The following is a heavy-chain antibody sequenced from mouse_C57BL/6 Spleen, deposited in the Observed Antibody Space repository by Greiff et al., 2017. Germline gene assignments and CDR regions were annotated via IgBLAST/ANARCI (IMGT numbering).Heavy chain of an antibody. CDR1: GYSFTDYN. J-gene: IGHJ2*01. V-gene: IGHV1-39*01. CDR2: INPNYGTT. CDR3: AGATVVAPYYFDY. Sequence: EVQLQQSGPELVKPGASVKISCKASGYSFTDYNMNWVKQSTGKSLEWLGVINPNYGTTSYNQKFKGKASLTGDQSSSTAYMQLNSLTSEDASVYYSAGATVVAPYYFDYWGQGTTLTVSS. D-gene: IGHD1-1*01.